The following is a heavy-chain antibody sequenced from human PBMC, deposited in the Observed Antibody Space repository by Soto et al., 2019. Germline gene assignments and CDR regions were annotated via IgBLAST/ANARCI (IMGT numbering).Heavy chain of an antibody. CDR2: ITSSGSTT. Sequence: GGSLRLSCAASGFTFSSYEMNWVRQAPGEGLEWISYITSSGSTTYYADSVKGRFTISRDNAKNSLYLQMNSLRADDTAVYYCARGNSPVNVHWGQGTLVTVSS. CDR3: ARGNSPVNVH. D-gene: IGHD3-16*02. CDR1: GFTFSSYE. V-gene: IGHV3-48*03. J-gene: IGHJ4*02.